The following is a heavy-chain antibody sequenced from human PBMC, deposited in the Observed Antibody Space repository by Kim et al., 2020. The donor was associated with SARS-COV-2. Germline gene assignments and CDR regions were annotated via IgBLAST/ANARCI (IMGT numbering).Heavy chain of an antibody. J-gene: IGHJ4*02. V-gene: IGHV4-34*01. CDR3: ARRVRIRYFDWSLQRRGSEFDY. Sequence: SDTLSLTCAVYGGSFSGYYWSWIRQPPGKGLEWIGEINHSGSTNYNPSLKSRVTISVDTSKNQFSLKLSSVTAADTAVYYCARRVRIRYFDWSLQRRGSEFDYWGQGTLVTVSS. CDR2: INHSGST. CDR1: GGSFSGYY. D-gene: IGHD3-9*01.